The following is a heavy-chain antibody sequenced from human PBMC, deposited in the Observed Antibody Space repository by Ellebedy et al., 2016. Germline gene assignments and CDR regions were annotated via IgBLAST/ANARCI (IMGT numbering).Heavy chain of an antibody. J-gene: IGHJ5*02. CDR1: GGSISSYY. CDR2: IYYSGST. Sequence: SETLSLTCTVSGGSISSYYWSWIRQPPGKGLEWIGYIYYSGSTNYNPYLKSRVTISLKTSKNQVSLKLTSVTTADTAVYYCARDGSVRGVRGVIRWFDPWGQGTQVTVSS. D-gene: IGHD3-10*01. CDR3: ARDGSVRGVRGVIRWFDP. V-gene: IGHV4-59*01.